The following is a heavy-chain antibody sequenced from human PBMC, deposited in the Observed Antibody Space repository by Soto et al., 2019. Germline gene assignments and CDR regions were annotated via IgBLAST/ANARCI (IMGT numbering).Heavy chain of an antibody. Sequence: QLQEWGPGRVKPSETLSLTCTVSGGSISSNGRYWGWIRQPPRKGVEWIASINYSGSTYHNPSLKSPVTISIDTSKNQFPLRLSSVTAADTAVYYCARLGSSGWYQGSYLDSWGQGSLVTTSS. D-gene: IGHD6-19*01. CDR3: ARLGSSGWYQGSYLDS. CDR1: GGSISSNGRY. J-gene: IGHJ4*02. CDR2: INYSGST. V-gene: IGHV4-39*01.